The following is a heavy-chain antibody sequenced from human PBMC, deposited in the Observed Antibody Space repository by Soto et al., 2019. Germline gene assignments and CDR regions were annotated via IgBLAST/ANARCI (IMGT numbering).Heavy chain of an antibody. V-gene: IGHV3-23*01. CDR1: GFTFSNYA. J-gene: IGHJ3*02. CDR2: ISGGGYTT. CDR3: AITGEGRAFDI. D-gene: IGHD7-27*01. Sequence: GGSLRLSCAASGFTFSNYAMSWVRQAPGKGLEWVSIISGGGYTTYYADSVKGRFTISRDNSKNTLYLQMNSLRAEDTAVYYCAITGEGRAFDIWGQGTMVTVSS.